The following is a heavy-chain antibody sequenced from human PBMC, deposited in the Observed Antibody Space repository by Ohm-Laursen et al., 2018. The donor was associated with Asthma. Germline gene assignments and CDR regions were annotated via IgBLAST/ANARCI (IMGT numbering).Heavy chain of an antibody. CDR3: ARDGVEVVVAATLYYYGMDV. CDR2: ISYDGSNK. V-gene: IGHV3-30*03. D-gene: IGHD2-15*01. CDR1: GFTFSSYG. Sequence: SLRLSCTASGFTFSSYGMHWVRQAPGKGLEWVAVISYDGSNKYYADSVKGRFTISRDNSKNTLYLQMNSLRAEDTAVYYCARDGVEVVVAATLYYYGMDVWGQGTTVTVSS. J-gene: IGHJ6*02.